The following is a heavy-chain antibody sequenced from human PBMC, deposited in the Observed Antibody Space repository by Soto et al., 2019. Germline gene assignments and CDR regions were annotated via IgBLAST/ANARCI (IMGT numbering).Heavy chain of an antibody. V-gene: IGHV3-48*01. D-gene: IGHD3-3*01. CDR2: ISSSSSTI. CDR1: GFTFSSYS. CDR3: AREGHTYYDFWSGYPYYYYYMDV. Sequence: GGSLRLSCAASGFTFSSYSMNWVRQAPGKGLEWVSYISSSSSTIYYADSVKGRFTISRDNAKNSLYLQMNSLRAEDTAVYYCAREGHTYYDFWSGYPYYYYYMDVWGKGTTVTVSS. J-gene: IGHJ6*03.